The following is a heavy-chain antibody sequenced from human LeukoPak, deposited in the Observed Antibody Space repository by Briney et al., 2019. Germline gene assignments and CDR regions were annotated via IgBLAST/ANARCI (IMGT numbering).Heavy chain of an antibody. D-gene: IGHD5-24*01. J-gene: IGHJ4*02. CDR2: IWYDGSNK. V-gene: IGHV3-33*06. Sequence: PGRSLRLSCAASGFTFSIYGMHWVRQAPGKGLEWVAVIWYDGSNKYYADSVKGRFTISRDNSKNTLYLQMNSLRAEDTAVYYCAKDLAWLDYWGQGTLVTVSS. CDR1: GFTFSIYG. CDR3: AKDLAWLDY.